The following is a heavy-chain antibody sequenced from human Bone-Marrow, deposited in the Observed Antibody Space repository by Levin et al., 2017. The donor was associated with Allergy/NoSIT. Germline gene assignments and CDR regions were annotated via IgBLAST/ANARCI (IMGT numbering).Heavy chain of an antibody. D-gene: IGHD3-10*01. CDR2: IYNGGST. J-gene: IGHJ4*02. CDR1: GLIVSSTY. V-gene: IGHV3-53*01. Sequence: LSLTCAGSGLIVSSTYMSWVRQAPGKGLEWVSVIYNGGSTYYAESVKGRFTISRDNSKNTLYLQMNSLRVEDTAFYYCARDRFGAPTYWGQGTLVTVSS. CDR3: ARDRFGAPTY.